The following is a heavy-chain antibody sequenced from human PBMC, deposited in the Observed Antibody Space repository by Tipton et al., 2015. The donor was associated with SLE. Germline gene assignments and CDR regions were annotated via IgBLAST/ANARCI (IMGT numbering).Heavy chain of an antibody. Sequence: TLSLTCAVYGGSFSGYYWTWIRQPPGKGLEWIGEINHRGSTNYNPSLKSRVTISVDTSKNQFSLKLSSVTAADTAVYYCARESSGAFDIWGQGTMVTVSS. CDR1: GGSFSGYY. D-gene: IGHD1-26*01. CDR2: INHRGST. J-gene: IGHJ3*02. CDR3: ARESSGAFDI. V-gene: IGHV4-34*01.